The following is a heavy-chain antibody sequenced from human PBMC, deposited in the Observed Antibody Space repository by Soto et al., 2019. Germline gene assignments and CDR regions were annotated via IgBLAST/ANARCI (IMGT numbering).Heavy chain of an antibody. CDR1: GITISNYP. CDR2: ISGSGDRT. V-gene: IGHV3-23*01. J-gene: IGHJ4*02. Sequence: EVRLLESGGGLVQPGGSLRLSCAASGITISNYPMSWVRQAPGKGLEWVSGISGSGDRTYYADSAKGRFTISKDISKNSLSLQVDSLGVDDTAVYFCVKDDGGSPSTPPLWGQGTLVTVSS. D-gene: IGHD3-10*01. CDR3: VKDDGGSPSTPPL.